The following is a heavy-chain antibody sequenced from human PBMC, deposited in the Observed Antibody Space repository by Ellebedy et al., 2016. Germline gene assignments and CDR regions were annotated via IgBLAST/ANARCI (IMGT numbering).Heavy chain of an antibody. CDR3: ARAHYPLDWFDP. D-gene: IGHD3-10*01. V-gene: IGHV1-2*02. Sequence: ASVKVSXXASGYTFSDYFIHWVRQAPGQGLEWMGWINPNSGGTKYAQKFQGRVTMTRDTSISTAYMELSRLRSDDTAVYYCARAHYPLDWFDPWGQGTLVTVSS. CDR1: GYTFSDYF. J-gene: IGHJ5*02. CDR2: INPNSGGT.